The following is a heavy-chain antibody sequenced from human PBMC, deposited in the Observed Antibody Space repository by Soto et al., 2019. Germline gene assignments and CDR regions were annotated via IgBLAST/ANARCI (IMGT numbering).Heavy chain of an antibody. J-gene: IGHJ6*02. CDR1: GFTFDDYA. D-gene: IGHD6-13*01. CDR2: ISWNSGSI. Sequence: SLSLSCAASGFTFDDYAMHWVRQAPGKGLEWVSGISWNSGSIGYADSVKGRFTISRDNAKNSLYLQMNSLRAEDTALYYCAKAKSGEAGTFGGMDVWGQGTTVTVSS. CDR3: AKAKSGEAGTFGGMDV. V-gene: IGHV3-9*01.